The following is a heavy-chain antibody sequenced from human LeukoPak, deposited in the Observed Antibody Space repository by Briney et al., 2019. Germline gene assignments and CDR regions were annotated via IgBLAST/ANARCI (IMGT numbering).Heavy chain of an antibody. J-gene: IGHJ4*02. CDR1: GGSINNNNYFWD. CDR2: ISHSGPT. Sequence: SETLSLTCTVSGGSINNNNYFWDWDWIRQPPGKGLEWIGSISHSGPTLFHPSLMSRVTISKDTSKNQFSLKVTSVTAADTAVYFCARERPMTTGSYFDLWGQGFLVTVST. V-gene: IGHV4-39*07. CDR3: ARERPMTTGSYFDL. D-gene: IGHD4-11*01.